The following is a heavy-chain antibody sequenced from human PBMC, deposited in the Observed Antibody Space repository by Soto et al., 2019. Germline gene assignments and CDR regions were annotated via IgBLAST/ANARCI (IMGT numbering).Heavy chain of an antibody. V-gene: IGHV1-3*01. CDR1: GYTFTRYT. CDR2: INPDNGNT. D-gene: IGHD2-15*01. J-gene: IGHJ5*02. Sequence: ASGKVSCKASGYTFTRYTMNWVRQAPGQRLEWMGWINPDNGNTKSSQKFQDRVIITRDTSASTAYMDLSSLRPEDTAVYYCARGIATGQLDPWGQGTLVTVSS. CDR3: ARGIATGQLDP.